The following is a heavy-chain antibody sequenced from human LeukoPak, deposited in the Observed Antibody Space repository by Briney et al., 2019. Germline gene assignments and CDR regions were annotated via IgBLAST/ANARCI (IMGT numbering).Heavy chain of an antibody. J-gene: IGHJ4*02. Sequence: WASVKVSCKASGYTFTSYGISWVRQAPGQGLEWMRWISAYNGNTNYAQKLQGRVTMTTDTSTSTAYMELRSLRSDDTAVYYCARDEYFYCSSTSCYLASFDYWGQGTLVTVSS. CDR1: GYTFTSYG. CDR3: ARDEYFYCSSTSCYLASFDY. CDR2: ISAYNGNT. V-gene: IGHV1-18*04. D-gene: IGHD2-2*01.